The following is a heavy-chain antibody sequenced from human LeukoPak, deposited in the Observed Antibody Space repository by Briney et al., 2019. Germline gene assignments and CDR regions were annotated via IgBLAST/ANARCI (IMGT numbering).Heavy chain of an antibody. CDR3: ARAKKRGAVAGTVYYGMDV. CDR2: INHSGST. CDR1: GGSFSGYY. J-gene: IGHJ6*04. Sequence: SETLSLTCAVYGGSFSGYYWSWIRRPPGKGLEWIGEINHSGSTNHNPSLKSRVTISVDTSKNQFSLKLSSVTAADTAVYYCARAKKRGAVAGTVYYGMDVWGKGTTVTVSS. D-gene: IGHD6-19*01. V-gene: IGHV4-34*01.